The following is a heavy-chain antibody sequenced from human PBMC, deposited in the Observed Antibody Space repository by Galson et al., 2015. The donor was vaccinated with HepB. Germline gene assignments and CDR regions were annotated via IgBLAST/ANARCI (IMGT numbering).Heavy chain of an antibody. V-gene: IGHV1-69*02. CDR2: IIPILGIA. Sequence: SVKVSCKASGGTFSSYTISWVRQAPGQGLEWMGRIIPILGIANYAQKFQGRVTITADKSTSIAYMELSSLRSEDTAVYYCATCTGIAAAGRTGGHAFDIWGQGTMVTVSS. D-gene: IGHD6-13*01. J-gene: IGHJ3*02. CDR1: GGTFSSYT. CDR3: ATCTGIAAAGRTGGHAFDI.